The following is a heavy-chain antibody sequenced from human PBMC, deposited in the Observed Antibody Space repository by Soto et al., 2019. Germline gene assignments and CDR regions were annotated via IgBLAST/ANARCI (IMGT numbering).Heavy chain of an antibody. Sequence: SETLSLTCTVSGDSISTYYWSWIRQLPGKGLEWIGDIYHSRTTNYNPSLKSRVTLSVDTAKNHVALKQNSVTAAETAVYCSARGTAAGYWGQGTLVNASS. CDR1: GDSISTYY. D-gene: IGHD6-25*01. V-gene: IGHV4-59*01. CDR3: ARGTAAGY. J-gene: IGHJ4*02. CDR2: IYHSRTT.